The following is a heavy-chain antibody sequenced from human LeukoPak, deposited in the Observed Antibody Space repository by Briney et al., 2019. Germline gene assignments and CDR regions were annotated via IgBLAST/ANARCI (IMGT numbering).Heavy chain of an antibody. Sequence: SETLSLTCAVYGGSFSGYYWSWIRQPPGKGLEWIGEINHSGSTNYNPSLKSRVTISVDTSKNQFSLKLSSVTAAGTAVYYCARGVSDSSGYYYGADYYYYGMDVWGQGTTVTVSS. CDR2: INHSGST. V-gene: IGHV4-34*01. CDR1: GGSFSGYY. D-gene: IGHD3-22*01. CDR3: ARGVSDSSGYYYGADYYYYGMDV. J-gene: IGHJ6*02.